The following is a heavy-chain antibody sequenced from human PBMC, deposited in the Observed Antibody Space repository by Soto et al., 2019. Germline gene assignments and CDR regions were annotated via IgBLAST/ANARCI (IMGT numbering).Heavy chain of an antibody. D-gene: IGHD3-22*01. CDR3: VRGDSRDDALDF. Sequence: EVQLVESGGGLVQPGGSLRLSCAASGFTFSDHFMNWVRQAPGKGLEWVGRTRNKAESYSTEYAASVEGRFTISRDHSKNSVYLQLNSMTTDDTAIYYCVRGDSRDDALDFWGQGTMVTVSS. CDR2: TRNKAESYST. CDR1: GFTFSDHF. V-gene: IGHV3-72*01. J-gene: IGHJ3*01.